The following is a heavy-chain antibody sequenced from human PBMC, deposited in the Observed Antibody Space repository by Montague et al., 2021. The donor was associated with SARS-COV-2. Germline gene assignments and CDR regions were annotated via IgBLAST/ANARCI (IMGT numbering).Heavy chain of an antibody. Sequence: SETLSLTCAVYGGSFSGYYWSWIRQPPGKGLEWIGEVNHSGSTNYNPSLKSRVTISVDTSKNQYSLKMNSVSAADTAVYYCARGQVTIFGVLIMLPAAGALDIWGRGTMVSVSS. V-gene: IGHV4-34*01. CDR3: ARGQVTIFGVLIMLPAAGALDI. J-gene: IGHJ3*02. CDR2: VNHSGST. CDR1: GGSFSGYY. D-gene: IGHD3-3*01.